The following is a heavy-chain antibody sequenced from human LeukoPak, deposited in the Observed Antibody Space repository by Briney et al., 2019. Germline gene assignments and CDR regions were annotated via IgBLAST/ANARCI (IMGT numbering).Heavy chain of an antibody. CDR1: GFTFSSYA. D-gene: IGHD2-2*01. CDR3: ARGFRVVPAANDH. V-gene: IGHV3-30*04. J-gene: IGHJ4*02. Sequence: GGSLRLSCAASGFTFSSYAMPWVRQAPGKGLEGVAVISYDGSNKYYADSVKGRFTISRDNSKNTLYLQMNSLRAEDTAVYYCARGFRVVPAANDHWGQGTLVTVSS. CDR2: ISYDGSNK.